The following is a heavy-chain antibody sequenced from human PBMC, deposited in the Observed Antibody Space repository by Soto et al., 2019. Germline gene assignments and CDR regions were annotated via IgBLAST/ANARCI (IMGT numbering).Heavy chain of an antibody. CDR3: ARGVAAADYYFDY. J-gene: IGHJ4*02. CDR1: GGSISSGDYY. V-gene: IGHV4-30-4*01. D-gene: IGHD6-13*01. Sequence: SETLSLTCTVSGGSISSGDYYWSWIRQPPGKGLEWIGYIYYSGSTYYNPSLKSRVTISVDTSKNQFSLKLSSVTAADTAVYYCARGVAAADYYFDYWGQGTLVTVSS. CDR2: IYYSGST.